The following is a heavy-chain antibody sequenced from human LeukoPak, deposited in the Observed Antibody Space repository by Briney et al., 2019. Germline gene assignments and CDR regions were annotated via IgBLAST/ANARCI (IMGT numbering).Heavy chain of an antibody. V-gene: IGHV1-2*02. D-gene: IGHD3-10*01. CDR3: ARERLASGSRRPLRDAFDI. Sequence: GASVKVSCKASGYTFTCYYMHWVRQAPGQGLEWMGWINPNSGGTNYAQKFQGRVTMTRDTSTSTVYMELSSLRSEDTAVYYCARERLASGSRRPLRDAFDIWGQGTMVTVSS. CDR2: INPNSGGT. CDR1: GYTFTCYY. J-gene: IGHJ3*02.